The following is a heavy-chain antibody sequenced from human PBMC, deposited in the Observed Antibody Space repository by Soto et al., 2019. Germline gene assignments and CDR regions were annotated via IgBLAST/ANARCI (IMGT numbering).Heavy chain of an antibody. CDR3: ARARSSYYDFWSGYSN. Sequence: ASVKLSCKASGYTFTSYGISWVRQAPGQGLEWMGWISAYNGNTNYAQKLQGRATMTTDTSTSTAYMELRSLRSDDTAVYYCARARSSYYDFWSGYSNWGQGTLVTVSS. J-gene: IGHJ4*02. CDR1: GYTFTSYG. D-gene: IGHD3-3*01. V-gene: IGHV1-18*01. CDR2: ISAYNGNT.